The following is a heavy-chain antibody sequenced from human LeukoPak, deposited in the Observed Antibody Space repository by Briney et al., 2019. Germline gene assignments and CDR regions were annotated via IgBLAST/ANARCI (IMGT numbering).Heavy chain of an antibody. Sequence: GGSLRLSCAASGFTFSSYAMSWVRQAPGEGLEWVSLISDSTWYADSVRGRFTVSRDISQNTVYLQMNNLRAEDTALYYCARDRRSYGGTSFDSWGQGTLVTVSS. CDR1: GFTFSSYA. CDR3: ARDRRSYGGTSFDS. D-gene: IGHD4-23*01. J-gene: IGHJ4*02. CDR2: ISDST. V-gene: IGHV3-23*01.